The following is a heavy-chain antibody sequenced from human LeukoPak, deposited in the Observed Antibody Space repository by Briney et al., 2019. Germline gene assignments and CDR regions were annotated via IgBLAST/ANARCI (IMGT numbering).Heavy chain of an antibody. CDR2: ISSSSSYI. CDR1: GFTFSSYS. Sequence: GGSLRLSCAASGFTFSSYSMNWVRQAPGKGLEWVSSISSSSSYIYYADSVKGRFTISRDNAKNSLYLQMNSLRAEDTAVYYCAREVTGEYYYGMDVWGQGTTVTVSS. V-gene: IGHV3-21*01. J-gene: IGHJ6*02. CDR3: AREVTGEYYYGMDV. D-gene: IGHD2-21*02.